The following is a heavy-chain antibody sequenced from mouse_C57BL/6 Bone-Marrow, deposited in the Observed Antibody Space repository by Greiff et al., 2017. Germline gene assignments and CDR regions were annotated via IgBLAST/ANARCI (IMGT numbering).Heavy chain of an antibody. Sequence: QVQLQQSGPGLVQPSQSLSITCTVSGFSLTSYGVHWVRQSPGKGLEWLGVIWSGGSTDYNAAFISRLSISKDNSKSQVFFKMNSLQADDTAIYYCARLLVDYFDYWGQGTTLTVSS. D-gene: IGHD2-1*01. CDR3: ARLLVDYFDY. V-gene: IGHV2-2*01. J-gene: IGHJ2*01. CDR2: IWSGGST. CDR1: GFSLTSYG.